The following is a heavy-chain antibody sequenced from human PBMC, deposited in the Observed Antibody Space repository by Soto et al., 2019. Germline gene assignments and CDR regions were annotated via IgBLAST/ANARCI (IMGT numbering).Heavy chain of an antibody. CDR2: IKQDGSEK. D-gene: IGHD2-8*01. J-gene: IGHJ4*02. V-gene: IGHV3-7*01. CDR3: ARAPPNGLYTPYYFDS. CDR1: GFTFSSYW. Sequence: GGSLRLSCAASGFTFSSYWMSWVRQAPGKGLEWVANIKQDGSEKYYVDSVKGRFTISRDNAKNSLYLQMNSLRAEDTAVYYCARAPPNGLYTPYYFDSWGQGTLVTVPS.